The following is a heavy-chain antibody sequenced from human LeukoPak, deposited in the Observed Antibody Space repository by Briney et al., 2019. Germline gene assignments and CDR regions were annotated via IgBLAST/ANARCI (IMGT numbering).Heavy chain of an antibody. J-gene: IGHJ6*03. V-gene: IGHV3-21*01. Sequence: PGGSLRLSCAASGFTFSSYSMNWVRQAPGKGLEWVSSISSSSSYIYYADSVKGRFTISRDNAKNSLYLQMNSLRAEDTAGYYCARDYYGSGSEYYYYYYMDVWGKGTTVTVSS. CDR1: GFTFSSYS. CDR2: ISSSSSYI. D-gene: IGHD3-10*01. CDR3: ARDYYGSGSEYYYYYYMDV.